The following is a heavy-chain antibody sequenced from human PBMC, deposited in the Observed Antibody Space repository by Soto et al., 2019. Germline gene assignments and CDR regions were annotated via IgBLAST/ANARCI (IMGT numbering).Heavy chain of an antibody. CDR2: IVVGSGNT. D-gene: IGHD3-16*02. CDR3: AAERATPPYRPGHNWFDP. Sequence: QMELVQSGPEVKKPGTSVKVSCKASGFTSTSSAIQWVRQARGQRLEWIGWIVVGSGNTNYAQKFQERVTITRDMSTRTAYVELSSLRSEDTAVYYCAAERATPPYRPGHNWFDPWGQGTLVTVSS. J-gene: IGHJ5*02. CDR1: GFTSTSSA. V-gene: IGHV1-58*02.